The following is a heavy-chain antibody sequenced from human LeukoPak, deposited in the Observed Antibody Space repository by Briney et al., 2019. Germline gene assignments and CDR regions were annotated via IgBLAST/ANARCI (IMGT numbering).Heavy chain of an antibody. J-gene: IGHJ5*01. CDR2: ISSSGSTI. CDR1: GFTFSSYE. D-gene: IGHD1-26*01. CDR3: ARSYTGSPRNWFDS. V-gene: IGHV3-48*03. Sequence: SGGSLRLSCAASGFTFSSYEMNWVRQAPGKGLEWVSYISSSGSTIYDADSVKGRFTISRDNAKNSLYLQMNSLRVEDAAVYYCARSYTGSPRNWFDSWGQGTLVTVSS.